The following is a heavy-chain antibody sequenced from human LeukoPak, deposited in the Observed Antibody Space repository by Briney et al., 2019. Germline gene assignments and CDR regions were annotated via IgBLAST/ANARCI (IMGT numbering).Heavy chain of an antibody. J-gene: IGHJ4*02. D-gene: IGHD6-19*01. CDR3: ARVSIAVAGTYYFDY. Sequence: SETLSLTCTVSGGSISYSSYYWGWIRQPPGKGLEWIGSIYYSRSTYYNPSLKSRVTMSVDTSKNQFSLKLSSVTAADTAVYYCARVSIAVAGTYYFDYWGQGTLVTVSS. CDR1: GGSISYSSYY. CDR2: IYYSRST. V-gene: IGHV4-39*07.